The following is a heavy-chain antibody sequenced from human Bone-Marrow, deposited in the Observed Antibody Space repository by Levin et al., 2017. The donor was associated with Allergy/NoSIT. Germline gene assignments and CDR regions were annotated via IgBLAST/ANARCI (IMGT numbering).Heavy chain of an antibody. CDR1: GGSISSSSYY. CDR2: IYTVGST. CDR3: SADYYYGSGIYSFDN. D-gene: IGHD3-10*01. Sequence: SQTLSLTCTVSGGSISSSSYYWSWIRQPAGKGLEWIGRIYTVGSTNYKPSLKSRVTISADTSKNHFSLKLSSVTAADTAVYYCSADYYYGSGIYSFDNWGQGILVTVSS. J-gene: IGHJ4*02. V-gene: IGHV4-61*02.